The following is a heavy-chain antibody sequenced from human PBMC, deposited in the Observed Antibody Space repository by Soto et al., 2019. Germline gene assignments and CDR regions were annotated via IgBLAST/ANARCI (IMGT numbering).Heavy chain of an antibody. CDR1: GGTFSTYA. V-gene: IGHV1-69*01. CDR2: IIPLFGTA. CDR3: ARGVNYDSRGYYYFY. Sequence: QVQLVQSGAEVKKPGSSVKVSCKASGGTFSTYAIDWVRQAPGQGLEWMGGIIPLFGTAKYAQNFQGRITITADESTNTAYMELRSLRSQDTAVYYCARGVNYDSRGYYYFYWGQGTLVTVSS. D-gene: IGHD3-22*01. J-gene: IGHJ4*02.